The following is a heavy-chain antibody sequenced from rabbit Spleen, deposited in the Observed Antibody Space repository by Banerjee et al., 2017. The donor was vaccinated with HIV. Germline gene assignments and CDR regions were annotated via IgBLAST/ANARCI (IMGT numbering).Heavy chain of an antibody. V-gene: IGHV1S47*01. Sequence: QEQLVESGGGLVQPEGSLTLTCKASGFDFGSNAMCWVRQAPGKGPEWIACIVNGDGSTYYASWVNGRFTISKTSSTTVTLQMTSLTAADTATYFCARDSGTSFSSYGMDLWGPGTLVTVS. CDR3: ARDSGTSFSSYGMDL. D-gene: IGHD4-1*01. CDR1: GFDFGSNA. CDR2: IVNGDGST. J-gene: IGHJ6*01.